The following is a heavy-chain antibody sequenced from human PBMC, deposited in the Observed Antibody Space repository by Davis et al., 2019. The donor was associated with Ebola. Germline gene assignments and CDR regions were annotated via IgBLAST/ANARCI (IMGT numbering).Heavy chain of an antibody. Sequence: ASVKVSCKASGYTFTSYGISWVRQATGQGLEWMGWMNPNSGNTGYAQKFQGRVTMTRDTSISTAYMELSRLRSDDTAVYYCARGRDRRYYYDSSGPADYWGQGTLVTVSS. V-gene: IGHV1-8*02. CDR3: ARGRDRRYYYDSSGPADY. D-gene: IGHD3-22*01. CDR1: GYTFTSYG. J-gene: IGHJ4*02. CDR2: MNPNSGNT.